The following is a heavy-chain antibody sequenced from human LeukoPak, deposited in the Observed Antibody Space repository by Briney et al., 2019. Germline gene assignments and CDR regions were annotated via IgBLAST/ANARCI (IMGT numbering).Heavy chain of an antibody. V-gene: IGHV3-30-3*01. D-gene: IGHD6-19*01. CDR3: ASDPPYSSGWYGLDY. J-gene: IGHJ4*02. Sequence: GRSLRLSCTASGLTFSKFAVHWVRQAPGKGLEWVAVISYDGASKYYGDSVKGRFTISRDNSIHTVYLQMNSLRPEDTAVYYSASDPPYSSGWYGLDYWGQGTLVTVSS. CDR2: ISYDGASK. CDR1: GLTFSKFA.